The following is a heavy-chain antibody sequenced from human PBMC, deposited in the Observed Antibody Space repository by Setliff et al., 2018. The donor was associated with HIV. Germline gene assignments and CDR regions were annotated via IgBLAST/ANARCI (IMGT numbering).Heavy chain of an antibody. D-gene: IGHD5-12*01. J-gene: IGHJ4*02. V-gene: IGHV4-39*01. Sequence: SETLSLTCTVSSGPFSSRHYWGWIRQSPGKGLEWIGSVSYSGTTYYKPSLRSRVTLSVDTSKNQFSLILSSVTAADTATYYCARHQSGYNFSPFYNWGRGSLVTVSS. CDR1: SGPFSSRHY. CDR3: ARHQSGYNFSPFYN. CDR2: VSYSGTT.